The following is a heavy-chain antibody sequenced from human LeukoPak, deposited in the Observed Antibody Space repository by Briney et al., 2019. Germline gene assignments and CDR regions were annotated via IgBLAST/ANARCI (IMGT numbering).Heavy chain of an antibody. J-gene: IGHJ4*02. Sequence: ASVKVSCKASGYTFTSYAMNWVRQAPGQGLEWMGWINTNTGNPTYAQGFTGRFVFSLDTSVSTAYLQISSLKAEDTAVYYCARVGVGSSWYSGYPFGYWGQETLVTVPS. CDR3: ARVGVGSSWYSGYPFGY. V-gene: IGHV7-4-1*02. CDR1: GYTFTSYA. D-gene: IGHD6-13*01. CDR2: INTNTGNP.